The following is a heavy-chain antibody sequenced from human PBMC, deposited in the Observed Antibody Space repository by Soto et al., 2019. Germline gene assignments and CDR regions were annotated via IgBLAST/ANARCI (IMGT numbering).Heavy chain of an antibody. J-gene: IGHJ6*02. V-gene: IGHV1-2*04. D-gene: IGHD3-22*01. CDR1: GCTFTGYY. Sequence: ASVKVSCKASGCTFTGYYMYWVRQAPGQGFEWMGWINPNSGDTNYAQKFQGWVTMTRDTSISTAYMELRSLRSDDTAVYYCARGGYYESSGYYLYYYYGMDVWGQGTTVTVSS. CDR3: ARGGYYESSGYYLYYYYGMDV. CDR2: INPNSGDT.